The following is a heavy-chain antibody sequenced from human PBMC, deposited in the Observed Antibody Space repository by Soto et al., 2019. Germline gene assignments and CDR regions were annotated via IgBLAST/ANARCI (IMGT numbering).Heavy chain of an antibody. CDR2: IYSTGGT. CDR1: GFNVSRNY. CDR3: AAKAGSGGSGKGAY. Sequence: EVQLVESGGGLVQPGGSLRLSCAASGFNVSRNYMNWVRQAPGKGPEWVSLIYSTGGTKYAASVMGRFTISRDTSKNTLYLQMNNRRVEDTAVYYCAAKAGSGGSGKGAYWGRGTLVTVSS. D-gene: IGHD1-26*01. V-gene: IGHV3-66*01. J-gene: IGHJ4*02.